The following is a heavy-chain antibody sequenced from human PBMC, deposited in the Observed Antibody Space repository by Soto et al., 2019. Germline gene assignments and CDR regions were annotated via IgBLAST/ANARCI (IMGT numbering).Heavy chain of an antibody. D-gene: IGHD3-16*01. V-gene: IGHV3-23*01. CDR2: VSATAGTT. J-gene: IGHJ4*02. CDR3: AKDRLAGGFDY. CDR1: GFTFSNYA. Sequence: GGSLRLSCAASGFTFSNYAMSRVRQAPGKGLEWVSLVSATAGTTYYTDSVKGRFNISRDNSRNTVYLQMNSLRADDTAVYYCAKDRLAGGFDYWGQGTLVTVSS.